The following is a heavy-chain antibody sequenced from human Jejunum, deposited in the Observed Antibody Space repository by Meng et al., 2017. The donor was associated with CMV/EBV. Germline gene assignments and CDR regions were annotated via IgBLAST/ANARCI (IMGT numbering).Heavy chain of an antibody. V-gene: IGHV3-23*01. CDR1: GVNIDSDT. J-gene: IGHJ4*02. Sequence: ASGVNIDSDTMTWVRQAPGKGLEWVSSITGGGAGMYYADSVKGRFTISRDNSQNTLYLQMNSLRGEDTAVYYCAKQGYSNDLDYWGEGTLVTVSS. D-gene: IGHD4-11*01. CDR2: ITGGGAGM. CDR3: AKQGYSNDLDY.